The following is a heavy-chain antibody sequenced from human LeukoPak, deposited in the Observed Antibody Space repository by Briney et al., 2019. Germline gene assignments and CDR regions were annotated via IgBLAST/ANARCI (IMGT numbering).Heavy chain of an antibody. CDR1: GGSISSNSYY. J-gene: IGHJ4*02. V-gene: IGHV4-39*07. CDR2: ISYSGTT. Sequence: PSETLSLTCTVSGGSISSNSYYWGWIRQPPGKGPEWIGSISYSGTTYYSPSLKSRVTISVDTSKNQFSLKLSSVTAADTAVYYCAGPGGYSDWLPFGYWGQGTLVTVSS. D-gene: IGHD3-9*01. CDR3: AGPGGYSDWLPFGY.